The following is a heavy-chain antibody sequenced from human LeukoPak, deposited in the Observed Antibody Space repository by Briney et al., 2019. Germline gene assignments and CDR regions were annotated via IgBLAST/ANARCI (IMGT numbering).Heavy chain of an antibody. J-gene: IGHJ4*02. CDR3: ARGNWNDVVGYYFDY. CDR1: GGSISSYY. V-gene: IGHV4-59*01. D-gene: IGHD1-1*01. Sequence: SETLSLTCTVSGGSISSYYWSWIRQPPGKGLEWIRYIYYSGSTNYNPSLKSRVTISVDTSKNQFSLKLSSVTAADTAVYYCARGNWNDVVGYYFDYWGQGTLVTVSS. CDR2: IYYSGST.